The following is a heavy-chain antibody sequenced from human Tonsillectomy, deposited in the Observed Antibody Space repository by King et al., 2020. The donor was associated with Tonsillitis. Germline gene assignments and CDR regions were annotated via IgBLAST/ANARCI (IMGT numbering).Heavy chain of an antibody. CDR3: ARAYCSSTSCYGYFDY. Sequence: VQLVESGGGVVQPGRSLRLSCVASGFTFSSYGMHWVRQAPGKGLEWVAVIWYDGSNKYYADSVKGRFTISRDNSKNTLYLQMNSLRAEDTAVYYCARAYCSSTSCYGYFDYWGQGTLVTVSS. D-gene: IGHD2-2*01. CDR1: GFTFSSYG. V-gene: IGHV3-33*01. CDR2: IWYDGSNK. J-gene: IGHJ4*02.